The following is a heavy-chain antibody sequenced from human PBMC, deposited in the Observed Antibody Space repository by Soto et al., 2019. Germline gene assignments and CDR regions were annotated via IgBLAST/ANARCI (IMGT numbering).Heavy chain of an antibody. CDR3: ARPPRASSSWQFDY. V-gene: IGHV3-33*01. CDR1: GFTFSSYG. D-gene: IGHD6-13*01. J-gene: IGHJ4*02. Sequence: QVQLVESGGGVVQPGRSLRLSCAASGFTFSSYGMHWVRQAPGKGLEWVAVIWYDGSNKYYADSVKGRLTISRDNSKNTLYLQMNSLRAEDTAVYYCARPPRASSSWQFDYWGQGTLVTVSS. CDR2: IWYDGSNK.